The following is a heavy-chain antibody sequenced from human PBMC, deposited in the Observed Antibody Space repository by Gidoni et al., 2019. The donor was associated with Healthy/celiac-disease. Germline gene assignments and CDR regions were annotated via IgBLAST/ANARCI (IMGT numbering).Heavy chain of an antibody. D-gene: IGHD1-26*01. CDR2: ISWNSVSI. V-gene: IGHV3-9*01. Sequence: EVQLVESGGGLVQPGRSLRRSCAAAGFTFDDYAMHWVRQAPGKGLEWFSGISWNSVSIGYADSVKGRFPISRDNAKNSLYLQMNSLRAEDTALYYCAKDERFLWEPAWAFDIWGQGTMVTVSS. CDR1: GFTFDDYA. CDR3: AKDERFLWEPAWAFDI. J-gene: IGHJ3*02.